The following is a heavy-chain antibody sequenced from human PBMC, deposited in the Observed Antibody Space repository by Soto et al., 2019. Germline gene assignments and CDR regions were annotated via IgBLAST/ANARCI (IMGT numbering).Heavy chain of an antibody. D-gene: IGHD3-9*01. CDR3: ARGQSFYFY. J-gene: IGHJ4*02. CDR1: GFTFSNYW. Sequence: EVQLVESGGGLVQPGGSLRLSCAASGFTFSNYWMSWVRQAPGKGLEWVADMKQDGSEKYYVDSVKGRFTISRDNAKNSLYLQMNSLRAEDTAVYYCARGQSFYFYWGQGTLVTVSS. V-gene: IGHV3-7*01. CDR2: MKQDGSEK.